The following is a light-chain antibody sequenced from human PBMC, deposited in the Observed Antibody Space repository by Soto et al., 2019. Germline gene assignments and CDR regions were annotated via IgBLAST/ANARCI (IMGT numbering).Light chain of an antibody. CDR2: GAS. J-gene: IGKJ5*01. CDR1: QSVSNKY. V-gene: IGKV3-20*01. CDR3: QQYGNSPVT. Sequence: ILLTQSPGTLSLSPGDRATLSCRASQSVSNKYLAWYQQKPGQAPRLPIYGASSRATGIPDRFSGSGSGTDFTLTISRLEPEDFAVYYCQQYGNSPVTFGQGTRLDIK.